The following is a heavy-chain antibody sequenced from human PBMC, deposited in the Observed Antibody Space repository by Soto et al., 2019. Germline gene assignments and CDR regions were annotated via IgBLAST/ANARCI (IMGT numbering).Heavy chain of an antibody. CDR2: IYSSGST. J-gene: IGHJ4*02. CDR3: VRRQTMVVIRGFDY. D-gene: IGHD2-15*01. CDR1: GGSISSTSYY. Sequence: QLQLQQSGPGLVKPSETLSLTCTVSGGSISSTSYYWGWIRQPPGKGLEWIGSIYSSGSTYYNPSLKSRVTISVDTSKNQFSLKLNSVTAADTAVYYCVRRQTMVVIRGFDYWGQGTLVTVSS. V-gene: IGHV4-39*01.